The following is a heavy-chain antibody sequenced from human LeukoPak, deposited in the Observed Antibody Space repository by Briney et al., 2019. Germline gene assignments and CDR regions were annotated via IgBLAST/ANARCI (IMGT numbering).Heavy chain of an antibody. CDR3: ARVYSSSWYSFGGGVYYFDY. J-gene: IGHJ4*02. CDR1: GGTLSTYT. Sequence: WASAKVSCKASGGTLSTYTISWVRQAPGQGLEWMGGIIPIFETTNYAQKFQGRVTITADESTSTVYVELRSLRSDDTAVCYCARVYSSSWYSFGGGVYYFDYWGQGTLVTVSS. D-gene: IGHD6-13*01. CDR2: IIPIFETT. V-gene: IGHV1-69*13.